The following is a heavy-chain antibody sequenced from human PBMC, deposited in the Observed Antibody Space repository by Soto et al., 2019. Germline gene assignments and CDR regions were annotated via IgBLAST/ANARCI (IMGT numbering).Heavy chain of an antibody. J-gene: IGHJ4*02. CDR2: IYPGDSDT. V-gene: IGHV5-51*01. CDR1: GYSFTNYW. Sequence: GESLKISCKGSGYSFTNYWICWVRQMPGKGLEWMGIIYPGDSDTRYSPSFQGQVIISVDQSISTAYLQWSSLQASDTAMYYCARQDYNYAYFDFWGQGTLVTVSS. CDR3: ARQDYNYAYFDF. D-gene: IGHD5-18*01.